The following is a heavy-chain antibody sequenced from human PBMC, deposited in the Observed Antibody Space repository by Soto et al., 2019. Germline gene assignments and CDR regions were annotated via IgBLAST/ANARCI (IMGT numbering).Heavy chain of an antibody. CDR3: TSDIPPGYFQH. Sequence: SETLSLTCTVSGDSISGFYWGWIRQPPGKGLEWIGYIYYSGSTNYNPSLKSRVTISVDTSKNQFSLKLRSVTAADTAVYYCTSDIPPGYFQHWGQGTLVTVSS. CDR2: IYYSGST. J-gene: IGHJ1*01. D-gene: IGHD3-9*01. CDR1: GDSISGFY. V-gene: IGHV4-59*08.